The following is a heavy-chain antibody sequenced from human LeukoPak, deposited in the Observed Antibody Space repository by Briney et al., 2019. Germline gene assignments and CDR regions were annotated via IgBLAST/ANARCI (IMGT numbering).Heavy chain of an antibody. CDR3: AKAHTMVRGVISAPQGY. CDR1: GFTFSNYE. J-gene: IGHJ4*02. V-gene: IGHV3-48*03. Sequence: GGSLRLSCAASGFTFSNYEMNWVRQAPGKGLEWVSYISYSGNSLYYADSVKGRFTISRDNAKNSLYLQMNSLRAEDTAVYYCAKAHTMVRGVISAPQGYWGQGTLVTVSS. D-gene: IGHD3-10*01. CDR2: ISYSGNSL.